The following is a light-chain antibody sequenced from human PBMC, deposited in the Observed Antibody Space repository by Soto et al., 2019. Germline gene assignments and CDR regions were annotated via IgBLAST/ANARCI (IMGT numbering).Light chain of an antibody. CDR3: QRYNRWPLS. CDR2: GAS. Sequence: EIVLTQSPGSLSLSPGERATLSFMGSQSVTSNYLAWYQQKPGQSPSILIYGASTRATGIPARFSGGGSGTEFTPTINSLQSEDFAVYYCQRYNRWPLSFGGGTKVDFK. CDR1: QSVTSN. J-gene: IGKJ4*01. V-gene: IGKV3-15*01.